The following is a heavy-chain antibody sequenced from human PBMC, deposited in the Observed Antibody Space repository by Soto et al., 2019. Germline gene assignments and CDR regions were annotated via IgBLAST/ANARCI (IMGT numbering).Heavy chain of an antibody. CDR3: ARDIPPQTNIVVVPAAISWFDP. CDR1: GGTFSSYT. D-gene: IGHD2-2*01. CDR2: IIPILGIA. V-gene: IGHV1-69*04. Sequence: GASVKVSCKASGGTFSSYTISWVRQAPGQGLEWMGRIIPILGIANYAQKFQGRVTITADKSTSTAYMELSSLRSEDTAVYYCARDIPPQTNIVVVPAAISWFDPWGQGTLVTVSS. J-gene: IGHJ5*02.